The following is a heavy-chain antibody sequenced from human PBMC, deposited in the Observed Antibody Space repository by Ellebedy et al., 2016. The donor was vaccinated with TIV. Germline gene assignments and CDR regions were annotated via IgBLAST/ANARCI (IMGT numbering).Heavy chain of an antibody. V-gene: IGHV3-53*01. D-gene: IGHD3-9*01. CDR3: AREGFDWSDSYFGMDV. Sequence: GESLKISCAASGFTVSSNYMSWVRQAPGKGLEWVSVIYSGGSTYYADSVKGRFNIARDNSKNTLYLQMNSLRAEDTAGYYCAREGFDWSDSYFGMDVWGQGTTVTVSS. J-gene: IGHJ6*02. CDR2: IYSGGST. CDR1: GFTVSSNY.